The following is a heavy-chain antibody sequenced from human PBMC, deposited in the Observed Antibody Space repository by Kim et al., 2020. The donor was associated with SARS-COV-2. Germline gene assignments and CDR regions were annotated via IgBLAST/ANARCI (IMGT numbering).Heavy chain of an antibody. V-gene: IGHV1-46*01. J-gene: IGHJ6*02. D-gene: IGHD3-3*01. CDR1: GYTFTSYY. Sequence: ASVKVSCKASGYTFTSYYMHWVRQAPGQGLEWMGIINPSGGSTSYAQKFQGRVTMTRDTSTSTVYMELSSLRSEDTAVYYCASSYYDFWSGTYGMDVWGQGTTVTVSS. CDR2: INPSGGST. CDR3: ASSYYDFWSGTYGMDV.